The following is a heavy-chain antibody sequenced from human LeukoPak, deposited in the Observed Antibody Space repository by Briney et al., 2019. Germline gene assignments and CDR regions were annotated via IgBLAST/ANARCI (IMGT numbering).Heavy chain of an antibody. V-gene: IGHV1-24*01. CDR2: FDPEDGET. J-gene: IGHJ5*02. CDR1: GYTLTELS. Sequence: ASVTVSCKVSGYTLTELSMHWVRQAPGKGLEWMGGFDPEDGETIYAQKFQGRVTMTEDTSTDTAYMELSSLRSEDTAVYYCATVSATVTTWDGYWFDPWGQGTLVTVSS. CDR3: ATVSATVTTWDGYWFDP. D-gene: IGHD4-17*01.